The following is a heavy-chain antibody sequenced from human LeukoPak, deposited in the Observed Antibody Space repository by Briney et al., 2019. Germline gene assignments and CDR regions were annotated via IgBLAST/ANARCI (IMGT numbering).Heavy chain of an antibody. CDR1: GGTLSSYA. CDR2: IIPIFGIA. J-gene: IGHJ4*02. Sequence: ASVKVSCKASGGTLSSYAISWVRQAPGQGLEWMGRIIPIFGIANYAQKFQGRVTITADKSTSTAYMELRSLRSDDTAVYYCARGDGYSSVYWGQGTLVTVSS. D-gene: IGHD6-25*01. CDR3: ARGDGYSSVY. V-gene: IGHV1-69*04.